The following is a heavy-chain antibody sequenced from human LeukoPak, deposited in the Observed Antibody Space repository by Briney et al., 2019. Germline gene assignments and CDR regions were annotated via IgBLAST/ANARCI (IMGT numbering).Heavy chain of an antibody. D-gene: IGHD3-10*01. J-gene: IGHJ5*02. CDR2: ISSSGSTI. V-gene: IGHV3-48*04. CDR3: ARDAIRITMAFDP. Sequence: GGSLRLSCAASGFTFSSYAMSWVRQAPGKGLEWVSYISSSGSTIYYADSVKGRFTISRDNAKNSLYLQMNSLRAEDTAVYYCARDAIRITMAFDPWGQGTLVTVSS. CDR1: GFTFSSYA.